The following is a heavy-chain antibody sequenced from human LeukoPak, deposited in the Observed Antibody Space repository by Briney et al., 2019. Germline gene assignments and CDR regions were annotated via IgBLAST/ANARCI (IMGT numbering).Heavy chain of an antibody. J-gene: IGHJ3*02. D-gene: IGHD3-10*01. CDR1: GFTFSSYS. CDR2: ISSSSSTI. CDR3: ARAASPNPYYYGSGSYAFDI. V-gene: IGHV3-48*04. Sequence: GGSLRLSCAASGFTFSSYSMNWVRQAPGKGLEWVSYISSSSSTIYYADSVKGRFTISRDNAKNSLYLQMNSLRAEDTAVYYCARAASPNPYYYGSGSYAFDIWGQGTMVTVSS.